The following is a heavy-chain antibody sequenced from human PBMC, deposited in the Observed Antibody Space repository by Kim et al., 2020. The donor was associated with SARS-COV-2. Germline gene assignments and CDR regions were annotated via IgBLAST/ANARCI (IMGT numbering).Heavy chain of an antibody. D-gene: IGHD3-3*01. Sequence: GGSLRLSCAASGFTFSSYGMHWVRQAPGKGLEWVAVISYDGSNKYYGDSVKGRFTISRDNSKNTLYLQLNSLRAEDTAVYYCAKGGYYYELDYCDYWGQG. CDR2: ISYDGSNK. J-gene: IGHJ4*02. V-gene: IGHV3-30*18. CDR1: GFTFSSYG. CDR3: AKGGYYYELDYCDY.